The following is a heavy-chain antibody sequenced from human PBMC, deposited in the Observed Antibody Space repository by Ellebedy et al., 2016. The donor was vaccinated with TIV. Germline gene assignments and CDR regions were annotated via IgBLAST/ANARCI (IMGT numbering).Heavy chain of an antibody. CDR2: MNPKSGHT. D-gene: IGHD2-2*01. J-gene: IGHJ5*02. Sequence: ASVKVSCXTSGYTFTNYDISWVRQATGQGLEWMGWMNPKSGHTGYAQKFLGRLTLTRNTSVNTAYVELSSLKFEDTAVYYCARRRCCSSTTCKVKTIFGMMTPSPIDTWGRGTLVTVSS. V-gene: IGHV1-8*01. CDR3: ARRRCCSSTTCKVKTIFGMMTPSPIDT. CDR1: GYTFTNYD.